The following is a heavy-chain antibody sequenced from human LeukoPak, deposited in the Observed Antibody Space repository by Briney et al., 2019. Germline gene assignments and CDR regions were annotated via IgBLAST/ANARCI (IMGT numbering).Heavy chain of an antibody. V-gene: IGHV3-30*18. Sequence: GGSLRLSCAATGFTLSSFSMHWVRQAPGKGLEWVAVISYDGSNKYYADSVKGRFAIYRDNSKNTLYLQMNSLRTEDTAVYYCAKGRVGANGYYYYGMDVWGQGTTVTVSS. CDR3: AKGRVGANGYYYYGMDV. CDR2: ISYDGSNK. D-gene: IGHD1-26*01. CDR1: GFTLSSFS. J-gene: IGHJ6*02.